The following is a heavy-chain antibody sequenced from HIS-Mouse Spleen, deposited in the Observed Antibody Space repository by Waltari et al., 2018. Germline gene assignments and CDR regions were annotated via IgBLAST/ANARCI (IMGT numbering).Heavy chain of an antibody. CDR3: ARDPSSSSGFDP. J-gene: IGHJ5*02. CDR2: ISYDGSNK. Sequence: QVQLVESGGGVVQPGRSLRLPCAASGFTFSSSAMHWVRQAPGKGLEWVAVISYDGSNKYYADSVKGRFTISRDNSKNTLYLQMNSLRAEDTAVYYCARDPSSSSGFDPWGQGTLVTVSS. V-gene: IGHV3-30-3*01. CDR1: GFTFSSSA. D-gene: IGHD6-6*01.